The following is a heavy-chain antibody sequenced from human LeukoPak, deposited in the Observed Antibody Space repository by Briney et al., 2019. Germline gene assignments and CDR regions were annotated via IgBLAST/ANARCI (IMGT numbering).Heavy chain of an antibody. V-gene: IGHV1-18*01. CDR1: GHPFYKYG. CDR2: VSVYNGNT. Sequence: ASVRVSCKVSGHPFYKYGINWVRQAPGQGLEWLGWVSVYNGNTNNVQTLQGRLTMTTDLSTSTAYMELRSLRSDDTAVYYCAGNYEGQGVVAAHWGQGTLVTVSS. J-gene: IGHJ4*02. D-gene: IGHD3-16*01. CDR3: AGNYEGQGVVAAH.